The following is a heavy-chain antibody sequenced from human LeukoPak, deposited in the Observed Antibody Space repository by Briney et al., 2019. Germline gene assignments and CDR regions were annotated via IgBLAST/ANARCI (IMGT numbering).Heavy chain of an antibody. CDR3: AKRGVVIRVILVGFHKEAYYFDS. J-gene: IGHJ4*02. Sequence: GGSLRLSCAVSGITLSNYGMTWVRQAPGKELEWVAGISDTGGRTKYSDSVKGRSTISRDNPKNTLYLQMNSLRAEDTAVYFCAKRGVVIRVILVGFHKEAYYFDSWGQGALVTVSS. D-gene: IGHD3-22*01. CDR1: GITLSNYG. V-gene: IGHV3-23*01. CDR2: ISDTGGRT.